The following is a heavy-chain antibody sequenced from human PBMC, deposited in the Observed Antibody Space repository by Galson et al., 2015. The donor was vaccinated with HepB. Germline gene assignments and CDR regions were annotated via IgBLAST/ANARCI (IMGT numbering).Heavy chain of an antibody. CDR2: ISYDGSNK. Sequence: SLRLSCAASGFTFSSYGMHWVRQAPGKGLEWVAVISYDGSNKYYADSVKGRFTISRDNSKNTLYLQMNSLRAEDTAVYYCAKESVVGATSEYYFDYWGQGTLVTVSS. D-gene: IGHD1-26*01. V-gene: IGHV3-30*18. CDR1: GFTFSSYG. J-gene: IGHJ4*02. CDR3: AKESVVGATSEYYFDY.